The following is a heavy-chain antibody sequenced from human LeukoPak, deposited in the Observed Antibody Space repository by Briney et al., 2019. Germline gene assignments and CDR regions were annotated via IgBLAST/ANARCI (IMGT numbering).Heavy chain of an antibody. J-gene: IGHJ4*02. CDR2: IYYSGST. V-gene: IGHV4-39*01. CDR1: GGSTSSSTYY. CDR3: ARRPRRDGYNYRDY. Sequence: PSETLSLTCTVSGGSTSSSTYYSGWIRQPPGKRLEWIGSIYYSGSTYYNPSLKSRVTISVDTSKNQFSLKLSSVTAADTAVYYCARRPRRDGYNYRDYWGQGTLVTVSS. D-gene: IGHD5-24*01.